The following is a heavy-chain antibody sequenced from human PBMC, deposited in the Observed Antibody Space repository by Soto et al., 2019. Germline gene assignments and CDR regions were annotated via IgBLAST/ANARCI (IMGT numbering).Heavy chain of an antibody. CDR3: ARRYGYSFDY. CDR2: IYYSGST. CDR1: GGSISSYY. Sequence: SETLSLTCTVSGGSISSYYWSWIRQPPGKGLEWIGYIYYSGSTNYNPSLKSRVTIPVDTSKNQFSLKLSSVTAADTAVYYCARRYGYSFDYWGQGTLVTVS. V-gene: IGHV4-59*08. D-gene: IGHD1-1*01. J-gene: IGHJ4*02.